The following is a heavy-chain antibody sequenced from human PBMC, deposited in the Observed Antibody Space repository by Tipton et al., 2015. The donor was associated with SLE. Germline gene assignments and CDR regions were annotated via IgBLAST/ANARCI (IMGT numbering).Heavy chain of an antibody. J-gene: IGHJ4*02. CDR1: GGSISSGSYY. V-gene: IGHV4-61*09. CDR2: MYATGTT. Sequence: TLSLTCTVSGGSISSGSYYWSWIRQSPDKGLEWIGYMYATGTTNYKPFLKSRVSMSIDTSKSQVTLRLTSVTAADTALYYCARGSWDMDNWGPGSLVTVSP. CDR3: ARGSWDMDN. D-gene: IGHD2-15*01.